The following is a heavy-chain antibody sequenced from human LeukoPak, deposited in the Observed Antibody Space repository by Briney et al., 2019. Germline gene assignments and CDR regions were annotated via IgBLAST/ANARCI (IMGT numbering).Heavy chain of an antibody. V-gene: IGHV4-59*08. J-gene: IGHJ4*02. D-gene: IGHD6-6*01. CDR1: GGSISNYY. Sequence: PSETLSLTSTVSGGSISNYYRSWIRQPPGKGLEWIGYIYTSGHTNYNPSLKNRDTISVDTSKNQFSLNLTSVTAADTAVYYCARHFSGAAARLPFDFWGQGTLVTVSS. CDR2: IYTSGHT. CDR3: ARHFSGAAARLPFDF.